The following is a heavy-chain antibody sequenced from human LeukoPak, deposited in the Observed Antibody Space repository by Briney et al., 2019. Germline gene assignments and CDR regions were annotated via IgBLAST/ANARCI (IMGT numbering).Heavy chain of an antibody. V-gene: IGHV1-69*13. CDR1: GGTFSSYA. Sequence: VASVKVSCKASGGTFSSYAISWVRQAPGQGLEWMGGIIPIFGTANYAQKFQGRVTITADESTSTAYMELRSLRSDDTAVYYCARVLDWGYYDSSGNNWFDPWGQGTLVTVSS. D-gene: IGHD3-22*01. CDR3: ARVLDWGYYDSSGNNWFDP. CDR2: IIPIFGTA. J-gene: IGHJ5*02.